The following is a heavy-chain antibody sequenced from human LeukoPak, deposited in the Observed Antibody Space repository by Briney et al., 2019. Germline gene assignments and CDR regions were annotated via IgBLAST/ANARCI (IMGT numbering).Heavy chain of an antibody. J-gene: IGHJ3*02. CDR1: GGTFSSYA. V-gene: IGHV1-69*04. D-gene: IGHD3-22*01. Sequence: ASVKVSCKASGGTFSSYAISWVRQAPGQGLEWMGRIIPILGIANYAQKFQGRVTITADKSTSTAYIELSSLRSEDTAVYYCARGLDSSGVAFDIWGQGTMVTVSS. CDR3: ARGLDSSGVAFDI. CDR2: IIPILGIA.